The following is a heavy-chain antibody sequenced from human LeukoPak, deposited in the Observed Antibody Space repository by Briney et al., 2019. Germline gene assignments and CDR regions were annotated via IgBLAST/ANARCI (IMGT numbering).Heavy chain of an antibody. Sequence: GGSLRLSCAASGFIFGHYGMHWVRQAPGKGLEWVAVISYDGSNKYYADSVKGRFTISRDNSKNTLYLQMNSLRAEDTAVYYCAKTTNFDLWGRGTLVTVSS. CDR1: GFIFGHYG. CDR3: AKTTNFDL. J-gene: IGHJ2*01. D-gene: IGHD4-17*01. V-gene: IGHV3-30*18. CDR2: ISYDGSNK.